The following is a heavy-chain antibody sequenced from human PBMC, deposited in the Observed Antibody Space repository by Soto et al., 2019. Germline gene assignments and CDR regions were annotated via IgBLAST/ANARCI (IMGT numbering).Heavy chain of an antibody. D-gene: IGHD3-10*01. J-gene: IGHJ4*02. CDR3: ARGYGSGSYWAY. Sequence: QVQLQQWGAGLLKPSETLSLTCAVYGGSFSGYYWSWVRQPPGKGLEWIGEIERGGNTNYNPSLKSRVTISVDTSKNQFSLKVNSVTAADTAVYYCARGYGSGSYWAYWGQGTLVTVSS. V-gene: IGHV4-34*02. CDR1: GGSFSGYY. CDR2: IERGGNT.